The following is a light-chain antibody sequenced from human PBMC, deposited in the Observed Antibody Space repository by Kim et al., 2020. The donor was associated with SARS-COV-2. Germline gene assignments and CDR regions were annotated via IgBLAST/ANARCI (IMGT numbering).Light chain of an antibody. J-gene: IGLJ2*01. CDR3: QAWDSSTVV. V-gene: IGLV3-1*01. CDR2: QDT. Sequence: GSPGQTASITCSGDTLGDKYAFWYQQKPGQSPVLVIYQDTKRPSGIPERFSGSNSGNTATLTISGTLPMDEADYYCQAWDSSTVVFGGGTQLTVL. CDR1: TLGDKY.